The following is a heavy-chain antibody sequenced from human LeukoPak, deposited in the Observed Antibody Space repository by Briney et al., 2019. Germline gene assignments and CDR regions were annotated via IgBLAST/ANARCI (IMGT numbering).Heavy chain of an antibody. V-gene: IGHV3-20*04. D-gene: IGHD5-12*01. J-gene: IGHJ5*02. Sequence: GGSLRLSCAASGFTFEDYTMSWVRQAPGKGLEWVSGINWNGGSTGYADSVKGRFTISRDNAKNSLYLQMNSLRAEDTALYYCATESAYDNLNCCDPWGQGTLVTVSS. CDR1: GFTFEDYT. CDR2: INWNGGST. CDR3: ATESAYDNLNCCDP.